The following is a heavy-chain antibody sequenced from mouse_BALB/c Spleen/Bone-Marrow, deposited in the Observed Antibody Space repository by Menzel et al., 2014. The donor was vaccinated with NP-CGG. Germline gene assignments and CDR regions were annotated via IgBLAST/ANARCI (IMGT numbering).Heavy chain of an antibody. D-gene: IGHD2-4*01. Sequence: VKVVESGAELMKPGASVKISCKATGYTFSSYWIEWVKQRPGHGLEWIGEILPGSGSTNYNEKFKGKATFTADTSSNTANMQLSSLTSEDSAVYYCARSGDYDENYWGQGTLVTVSA. CDR3: ARSGDYDENY. CDR1: GYTFSSYW. J-gene: IGHJ3*01. CDR2: ILPGSGST. V-gene: IGHV1-9*01.